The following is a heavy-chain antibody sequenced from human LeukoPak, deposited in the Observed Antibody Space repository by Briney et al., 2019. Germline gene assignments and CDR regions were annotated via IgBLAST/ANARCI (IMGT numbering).Heavy chain of an antibody. V-gene: IGHV3-74*01. CDR1: GFTFSSYW. D-gene: IGHD7-27*01. CDR2: INSDGSIT. J-gene: IGHJ4*02. Sequence: GGSLKLSCAASGFTFSSYWMHWVRQAPGKGLVWVSRINSDGSITGYADSVKGRFTISRDNAKNTLYLQMNSLRAEDAAVYYCAGDRMALGDYWGQGTLVTVSS. CDR3: AGDRMALGDY.